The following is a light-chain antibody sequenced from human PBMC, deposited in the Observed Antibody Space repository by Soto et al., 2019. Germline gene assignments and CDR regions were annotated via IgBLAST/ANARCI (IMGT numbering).Light chain of an antibody. CDR3: SSYTSGTTLVV. Sequence: QSALTQPASVSGSPGQSITISCTGAINDVGGYNYVSWYQHHPGNAPKVIIYEVTHRPSVVSGRFSASKSGNTASLTISGLQPEDEAHYYCSSYTSGTTLVVFGAGTKLTVL. CDR2: EVT. J-gene: IGLJ2*01. CDR1: INDVGGYNY. V-gene: IGLV2-14*01.